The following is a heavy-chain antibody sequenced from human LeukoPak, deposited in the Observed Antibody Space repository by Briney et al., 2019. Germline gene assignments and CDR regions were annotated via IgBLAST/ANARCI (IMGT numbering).Heavy chain of an antibody. J-gene: IGHJ3*02. CDR2: ISGSGGST. CDR1: GFTFSSYG. D-gene: IGHD3-22*01. Sequence: GGSLRLSCAASGFTFSSYGMSWVRQAPGKGLEWVSAISGSGGSTYYADSVKGRFTISRDNSKNTLYLQMNSLRAEDTAVYYCAKDPLIVVVHPGEDAFDIWGQGTMVTVSS. V-gene: IGHV3-23*01. CDR3: AKDPLIVVVHPGEDAFDI.